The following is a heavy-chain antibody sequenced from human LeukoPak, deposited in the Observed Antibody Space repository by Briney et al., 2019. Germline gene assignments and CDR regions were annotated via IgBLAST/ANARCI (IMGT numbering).Heavy chain of an antibody. CDR2: IYPGDSDT. CDR1: GYSFTSYW. D-gene: IGHD3-3*01. CDR3: ARLTPHLEWFYYFDY. Sequence: GESLKISCKGSGYSFTSYWIGWVRQMPRKGLEWMGIIYPGDSDTRYSPSFQGQVTISADKSISTAYLQWSSLKASDTAMYYCARLTPHLEWFYYFDYWGQGTLVTVSS. J-gene: IGHJ4*02. V-gene: IGHV5-51*01.